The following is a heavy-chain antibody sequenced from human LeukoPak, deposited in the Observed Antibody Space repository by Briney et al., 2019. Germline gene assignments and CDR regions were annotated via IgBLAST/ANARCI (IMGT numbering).Heavy chain of an antibody. CDR2: INPNSGGT. CDR3: ARREMVYATTTEYYFDY. J-gene: IGHJ4*02. CDR1: GYTFSTYP. V-gene: IGHV1-2*06. Sequence: ASVKVSCKASGYTFSTYPLNWVRQAPGQGLEWMGRINPNSGGTNYAQKFQGRVTMTRDTSISTAYMELSRLRSDDTAVYYCARREMVYATTTEYYFDYWGQGTLVTVSS. D-gene: IGHD2-8*01.